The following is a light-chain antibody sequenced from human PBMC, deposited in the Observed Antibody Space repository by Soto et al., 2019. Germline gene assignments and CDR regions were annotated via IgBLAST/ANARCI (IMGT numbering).Light chain of an antibody. CDR3: QQYYSAPWT. V-gene: IGKV4-1*01. J-gene: IGKJ1*01. CDR2: WAS. Sequence: DIVMTQSPDSLAVSLGERATINCKSSQSVLSSSNNKNYLVWYQQKPGRPPKLLIYWASTRESGVPDRFSGSGSGTDFTLTISSLQDEDVAVYYCQQYYSAPWTFGQGTTVEIK. CDR1: QSVLSSSNNKNY.